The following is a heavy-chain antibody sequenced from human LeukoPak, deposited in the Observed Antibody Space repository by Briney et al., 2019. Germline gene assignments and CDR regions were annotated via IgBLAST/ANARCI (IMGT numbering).Heavy chain of an antibody. V-gene: IGHV4-39*07. J-gene: IGHJ4*02. CDR1: GGSISSSSYY. CDR3: ARDRRHDYGDYVWPY. Sequence: SETLSLTCTVSGGSISSSSYYWGWIRQPPGKGLEWIGSIYYSGSTYYNPSLKSRVTISVDTSKNQFSLKLSSVTAADTAVYYCARDRRHDYGDYVWPYWGQGTLVTVSS. CDR2: IYYSGST. D-gene: IGHD4-17*01.